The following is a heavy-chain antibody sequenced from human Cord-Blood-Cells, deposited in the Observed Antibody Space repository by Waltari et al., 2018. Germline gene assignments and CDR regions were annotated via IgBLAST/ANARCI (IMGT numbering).Heavy chain of an antibody. CDR1: GLPFSSID. CDR2: IYSGGST. J-gene: IGHJ2*01. Sequence: VELAECGGGLVQLGGSRRLACAPCGLPFSSIDVGWCGRASGKGLEWVSVIYSGGSTYYADSVKGRFTISRDNSKNTLYLQMNSLRAEDTAVYYCARGQQWLVEGWYFALWGRGTLVTVSS. D-gene: IGHD6-19*01. CDR3: ARGQQWLVEGWYFAL. V-gene: IGHV3-53*01.